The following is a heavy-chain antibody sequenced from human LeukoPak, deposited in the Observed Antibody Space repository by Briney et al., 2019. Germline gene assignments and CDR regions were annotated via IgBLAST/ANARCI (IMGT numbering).Heavy chain of an antibody. V-gene: IGHV3-49*04. CDR3: TRDYYYDSSGYRTRPY. Sequence: PGGSLRLSCTASGFTFGDYAMSWVRQAPGKGLEWVGFTRSKAYSGTTEYAASVKGRFTISRDDSKSIAYLQMNSLKTEDTAVYYCTRDYYYDSSGYRTRPYWGQGTLVTVSS. D-gene: IGHD3-22*01. CDR2: TRSKAYSGTT. J-gene: IGHJ4*02. CDR1: GFTFGDYA.